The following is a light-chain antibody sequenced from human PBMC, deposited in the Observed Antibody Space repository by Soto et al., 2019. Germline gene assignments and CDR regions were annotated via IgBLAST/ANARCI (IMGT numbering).Light chain of an antibody. V-gene: IGLV1-44*01. CDR3: AAWDDSLGILV. Sequence: QSVLTQPPSASGTPGQRVTISCSGSSSNIGSNPVNWYQQLPGTAPKLLIYGNHQRPSGVPDRFSGSKSVTSASLAISGLPSEDEADYYCAAWDDSLGILVFGGGTKLTVL. CDR1: SSNIGSNP. CDR2: GNH. J-gene: IGLJ2*01.